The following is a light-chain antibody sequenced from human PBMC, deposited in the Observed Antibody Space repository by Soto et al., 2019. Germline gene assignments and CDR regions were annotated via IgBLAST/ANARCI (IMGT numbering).Light chain of an antibody. Sequence: QSVLTQSPSASASLGASVKLTCTLSSRHSNSAIAWHQQQPEKGPRYLMKVDSDGSHIKGDGVPDRFSGSSSGAERYLTISSLQSEDEADYYCQTWGTGIRVFGGGTKLTVL. CDR1: SRHSNSA. CDR2: VDSDGSH. V-gene: IGLV4-69*01. J-gene: IGLJ3*02. CDR3: QTWGTGIRV.